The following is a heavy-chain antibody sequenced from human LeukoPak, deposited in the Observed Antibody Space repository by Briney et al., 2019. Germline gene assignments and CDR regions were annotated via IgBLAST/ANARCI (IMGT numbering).Heavy chain of an antibody. Sequence: SETLSLTCTVSGGSISSGSYYWSWIRQPAGKGLEWIGRIYTSGSTNYNPSLKSRVTISVDTSKNQFSLKLSSVTAADTAVYYCARENRFGEFPFDPWGQGTLVTVSS. V-gene: IGHV4-61*02. CDR3: ARENRFGEFPFDP. CDR1: GGSISSGSYY. CDR2: IYTSGST. D-gene: IGHD3-10*01. J-gene: IGHJ5*02.